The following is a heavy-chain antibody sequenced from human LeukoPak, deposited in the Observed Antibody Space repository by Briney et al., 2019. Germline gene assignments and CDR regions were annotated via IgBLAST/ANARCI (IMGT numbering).Heavy chain of an antibody. D-gene: IGHD3-10*01. Sequence: SETLSLTCTVSGGSISSGIYYWIWIRQPAGKGLEWIGRVHSSGSTNYNPSLKSRVTISVDTSKNQFSLKLSSVTAADTAVYYCASPYGSGSYYKNYMDVWGKGTTVTISS. J-gene: IGHJ6*03. CDR3: ASPYGSGSYYKNYMDV. CDR1: GGSISSGIYY. CDR2: VHSSGST. V-gene: IGHV4-61*02.